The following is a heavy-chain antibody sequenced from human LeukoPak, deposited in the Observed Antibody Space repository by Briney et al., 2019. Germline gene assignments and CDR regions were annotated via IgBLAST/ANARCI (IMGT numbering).Heavy chain of an antibody. D-gene: IGHD2-2*01. V-gene: IGHV3-48*01. J-gene: IGHJ4*02. CDR3: ARGSNCSSTSCHLAHDY. Sequence: GGSLRLSCAASGFTFSSYSMNWVRQAPGKGLEWVSYISSSSSTIYYADSVKGRFTISRDNAKNSLYLQMNSLRAEDTAVYYCARGSNCSSTSCHLAHDYWGQGTLVTVSS. CDR1: GFTFSSYS. CDR2: ISSSSSTI.